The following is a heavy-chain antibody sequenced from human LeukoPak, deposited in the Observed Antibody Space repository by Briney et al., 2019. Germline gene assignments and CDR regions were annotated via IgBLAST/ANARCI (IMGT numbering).Heavy chain of an antibody. Sequence: GGSLRLSCAASGFTFSDYYMSWIRQAPGKGLEWVSVIYSGGSTYYADSVKGRFTISRDNSKNTLFLQMNSLRAEDTAVYYCARSVIAAAGNFGYWGQGTLVTVSS. J-gene: IGHJ4*02. CDR2: IYSGGST. D-gene: IGHD6-13*01. CDR1: GFTFSDYY. CDR3: ARSVIAAAGNFGY. V-gene: IGHV3-66*01.